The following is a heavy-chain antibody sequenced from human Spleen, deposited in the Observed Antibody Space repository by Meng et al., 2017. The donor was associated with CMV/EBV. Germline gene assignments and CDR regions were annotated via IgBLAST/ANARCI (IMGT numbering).Heavy chain of an antibody. CDR1: GFSLSNDT. CDR2: IGSSGFI. J-gene: IGHJ6*02. Sequence: GESLKISCAAAGFSLSNDTMNWVRQARGKGLEWISYIGSSGFIYYGDSVKGRFTISSDNATKSLCLQMNSLRAEDTAVYYCARVWGLQPDYYGMDVWGQGTTVTVSS. V-gene: IGHV3-21*05. CDR3: ARVWGLQPDYYGMDV. D-gene: IGHD4-11*01.